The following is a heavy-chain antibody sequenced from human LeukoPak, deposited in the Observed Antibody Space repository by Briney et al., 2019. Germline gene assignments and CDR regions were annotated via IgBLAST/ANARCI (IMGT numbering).Heavy chain of an antibody. D-gene: IGHD5-24*01. V-gene: IGHV1-46*01. CDR1: GYTFTNNF. J-gene: IGHJ5*02. CDR3: ARDISARDEAWWFDP. Sequence: ASVKVSCKAFGYTFTNNFMHWVRQAPGQGPEWMALISPTGSFTAYAQKFQGRVTLTRDLSTSTDYLELRSQRSEDTAVYYCARDISARDEAWWFDPWGQGTLVTVSS. CDR2: ISPTGSFT.